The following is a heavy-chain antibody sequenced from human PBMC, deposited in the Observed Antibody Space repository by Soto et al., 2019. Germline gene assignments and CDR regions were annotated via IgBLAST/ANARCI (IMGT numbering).Heavy chain of an antibody. CDR3: ARSSGYSYGRFDY. CDR2: IYYSGST. CDR1: GGSISSYY. J-gene: IGHJ4*02. V-gene: IGHV4-59*01. D-gene: IGHD5-18*01. Sequence: SETLSLTCTVSGGSISSYYWSWIRQPPGKGLEWIGYIYYSGSTNYNPSLKSRVTISVDTSKNQFSLKLSSVTAADTAVYYRARSSGYSYGRFDYWGQGTLVTVSS.